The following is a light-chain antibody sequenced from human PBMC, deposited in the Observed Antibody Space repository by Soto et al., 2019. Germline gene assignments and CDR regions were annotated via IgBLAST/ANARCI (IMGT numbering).Light chain of an antibody. CDR1: QSLLHITGETF. CDR2: EVS. V-gene: IGKV2-29*01. J-gene: IGKJ4*01. Sequence: DVVMTQTPLSLSVAPGQPASISCKSSQSLLHITGETFLFWYLQKPGQSPQLLIYEVSTRVSGVPARFSGNGSGTDFTLTISSLEPEDFGVYYCQQRSNWPPLTFGGGTKVDIK. CDR3: QQRSNWPPLT.